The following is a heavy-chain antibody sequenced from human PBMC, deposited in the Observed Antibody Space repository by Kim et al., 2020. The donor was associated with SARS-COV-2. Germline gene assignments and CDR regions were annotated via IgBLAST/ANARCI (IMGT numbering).Heavy chain of an antibody. CDR3: ARGGGYSGSYYPSYYYYGMDV. CDR1: GFTFSSYE. V-gene: IGHV3-48*03. D-gene: IGHD1-26*01. Sequence: GGSLRLSCAASGFTFSSYEMNWVRQAPGKGLEWVSYISSSGSTIYYADSVKGRFTISRDNAKNSLYLQMNSLRAEDTAVYYCARGGGYSGSYYPSYYYYGMDVWGQGTTVTVSS. CDR2: ISSSGSTI. J-gene: IGHJ6*02.